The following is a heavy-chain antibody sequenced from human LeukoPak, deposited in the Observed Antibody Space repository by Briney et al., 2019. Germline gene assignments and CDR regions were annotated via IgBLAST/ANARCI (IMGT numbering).Heavy chain of an antibody. CDR1: GGSISSSDYY. Sequence: SETLSLTCTVSGGSISSSDYYWGCIRQSPGKGLEWIGTISDSGSTYYNPSLKSRVIISVDTSNNQFSLKLSSVTAADTAVYYCVRHYCSRPSKRTFDIWGQGALVTVSS. CDR3: VRHYCSRPSKRTFDI. V-gene: IGHV4-39*01. D-gene: IGHD2-15*01. J-gene: IGHJ3*02. CDR2: ISDSGST.